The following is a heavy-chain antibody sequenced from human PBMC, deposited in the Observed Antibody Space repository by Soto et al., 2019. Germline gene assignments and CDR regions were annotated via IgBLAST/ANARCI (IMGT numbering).Heavy chain of an antibody. J-gene: IGHJ4*01. V-gene: IGHV1-8*01. CDR3: ARTLYGENVDY. Sequence: ASGKVSCKDSVYCLTSYDINWVRQATGQGLEWMVWMNPNSGNTGYAQKFQGRVTMTRNTSISTAYMELSSLRSEDTAVYFCARTLYGENVDYWG. CDR2: MNPNSGNT. CDR1: VYCLTSYD. D-gene: IGHD4-17*01.